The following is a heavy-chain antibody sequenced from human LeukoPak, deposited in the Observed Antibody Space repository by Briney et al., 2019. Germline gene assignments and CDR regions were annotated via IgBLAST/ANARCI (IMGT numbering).Heavy chain of an antibody. J-gene: IGHJ4*02. CDR1: GFTFSTYS. Sequence: GRSLRLFCAASGFTFSTYSMNWVRQAPGKGLEWVSSISSTSSYIYYADSVKGRFTISRDNAQKSLYLQMNSLRADDTAVYYCARVGYSSGWYFDYWGQGTLVTVSS. V-gene: IGHV3-21*01. D-gene: IGHD6-19*01. CDR2: ISSTSSYI. CDR3: ARVGYSSGWYFDY.